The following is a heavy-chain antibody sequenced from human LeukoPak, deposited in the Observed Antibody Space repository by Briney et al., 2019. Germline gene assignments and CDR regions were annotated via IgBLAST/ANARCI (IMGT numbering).Heavy chain of an antibody. Sequence: GESLKISCKGSGYSFTSYWIGWVRQMPGKGLEWMGIIYPGDSDTRYSPSFQGQVTISADKSISTAYLQWSSPKASDTAMYYCARAPVDYYDSSGYYSYFDYWGQGTLVTVSS. CDR2: IYPGDSDT. D-gene: IGHD3-22*01. CDR1: GYSFTSYW. CDR3: ARAPVDYYDSSGYYSYFDY. V-gene: IGHV5-51*01. J-gene: IGHJ4*02.